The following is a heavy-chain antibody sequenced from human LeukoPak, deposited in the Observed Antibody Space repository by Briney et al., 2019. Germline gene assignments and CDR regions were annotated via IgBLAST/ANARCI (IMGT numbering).Heavy chain of an antibody. D-gene: IGHD3-22*01. Sequence: GGSLRLSCAAPGFIFSDYTMNWVRQAPGKGLEWVSSISTSRTYIYYADSVRGRFTISRDNAKNSLYLQMNSLRAEDTAVYYCARAPEYHYDDSAYYYADYWGQGALVTVSS. V-gene: IGHV3-21*01. CDR1: GFIFSDYT. CDR2: ISTSRTYI. CDR3: ARAPEYHYDDSAYYYADY. J-gene: IGHJ4*02.